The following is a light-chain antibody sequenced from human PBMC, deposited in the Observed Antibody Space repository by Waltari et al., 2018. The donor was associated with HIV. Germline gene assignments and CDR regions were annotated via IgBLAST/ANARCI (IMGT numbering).Light chain of an antibody. CDR2: QES. CDR1: KLGDKY. J-gene: IGLJ2*01. V-gene: IGLV3-1*01. CDR3: QAWDSSTVV. Sequence: SYELTQPPSVSVSPGQTASITCSGDKLGDKYACWYQQKPGQSPVLVIYQESKRPSGIPERFSGSNSGNTATLTISGTQAMDEADYYCQAWDSSTVVFGGGTKLTVL.